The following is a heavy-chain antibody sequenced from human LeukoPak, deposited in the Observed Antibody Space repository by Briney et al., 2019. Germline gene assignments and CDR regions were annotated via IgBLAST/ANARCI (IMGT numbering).Heavy chain of an antibody. J-gene: IGHJ4*02. CDR1: GGTFSSYA. V-gene: IGHV1-69*04. D-gene: IGHD2/OR15-2a*01. Sequence: ASVKVSCKASGGTFSSYAISWVRQAPGQGLEWMGRIIPILGIANYAQKFQGRVTITADKSTSTAYMELSSLRSEDTAVYYCARGGIWGDFYDYWGQGTLVTVSS. CDR2: IIPILGIA. CDR3: ARGGIWGDFYDY.